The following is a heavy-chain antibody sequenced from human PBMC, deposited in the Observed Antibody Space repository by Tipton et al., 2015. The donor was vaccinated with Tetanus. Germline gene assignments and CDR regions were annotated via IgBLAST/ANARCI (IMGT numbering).Heavy chain of an antibody. Sequence: TLSLTCAVSGGSISRGSYTWSWIRQRPGKGLEWIGYIFHSGSTSYNPSLKSRVTISLDRSKNQFSLSLRSVTAADTAVYFCSRALGSTDPQQPGVYFFYYYGMDVWGHGTTVTVSS. CDR3: SRALGSTDPQQPGVYFFYYYGMDV. CDR1: GGSISRGSYT. CDR2: IFHSGST. J-gene: IGHJ6*02. V-gene: IGHV4-30-2*01. D-gene: IGHD2-2*01.